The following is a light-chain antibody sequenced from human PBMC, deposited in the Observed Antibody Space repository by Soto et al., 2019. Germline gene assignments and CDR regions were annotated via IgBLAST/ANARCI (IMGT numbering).Light chain of an antibody. CDR1: QSISSC. J-gene: IGKJ1*01. Sequence: DIPMTQSLSTLSACEGDRVTITCRASQSISSCLAWYQQKPGKAPKLLIYDASSLESGVPSRFSGSGSGTEFTLTICSLQPDDFATYYCQQYNSYAWTFDQGAKVDIK. V-gene: IGKV1-5*01. CDR2: DAS. CDR3: QQYNSYAWT.